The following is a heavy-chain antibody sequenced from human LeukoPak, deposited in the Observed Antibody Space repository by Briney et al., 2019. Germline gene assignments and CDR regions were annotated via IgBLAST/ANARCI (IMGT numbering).Heavy chain of an antibody. Sequence: GGSLRLSCAASGFTFSSYSMNWVRQAPGKGLEWVSSISSSSSYIYYADSVKGRFTISRDNAKNSLYLQMNSLRAEDTAVYYCARAYCSGGSCYPPYYMDVWGKGTTGTISS. CDR3: ARAYCSGGSCYPPYYMDV. CDR1: GFTFSSYS. J-gene: IGHJ6*03. V-gene: IGHV3-21*01. D-gene: IGHD2-15*01. CDR2: ISSSSSYI.